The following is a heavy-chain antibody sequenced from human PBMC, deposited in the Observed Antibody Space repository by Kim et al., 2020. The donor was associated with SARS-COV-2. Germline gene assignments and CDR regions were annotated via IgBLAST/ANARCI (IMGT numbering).Heavy chain of an antibody. V-gene: IGHV3-9*01. J-gene: IGHJ4*01. D-gene: IGHD3-22*01. Sequence: SLRLSCAASGFTFDDYAMHWVRQAPGKGLEWVSGISWNSGSIGYADSVKGRFTISRDNAKNSLYLQMNSLRAEDTALYYCAKAFTYYYDSSGLEIDY. CDR2: ISWNSGSI. CDR3: AKAFTYYYDSSGLEIDY. CDR1: GFTFDDYA.